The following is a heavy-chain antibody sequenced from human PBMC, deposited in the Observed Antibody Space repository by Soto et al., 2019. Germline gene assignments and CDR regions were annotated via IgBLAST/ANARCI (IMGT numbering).Heavy chain of an antibody. Sequence: GGSLRLSCAASGFTFSSYAMSWVRQAPGKGLEWVSAISGSGGSTYYADSVKGRFTISKDNSKNTLYLQMNSLRAEDTTVYYFAKDASLYYDILTGYYTYYYYYMDGWGKGTTVTVSS. CDR3: AKDASLYYDILTGYYTYYYYYMDG. CDR1: GFTFSSYA. D-gene: IGHD3-9*01. V-gene: IGHV3-23*01. CDR2: ISGSGGST. J-gene: IGHJ6*03.